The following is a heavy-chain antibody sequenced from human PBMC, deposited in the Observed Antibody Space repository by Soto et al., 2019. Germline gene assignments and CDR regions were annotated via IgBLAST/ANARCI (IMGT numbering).Heavy chain of an antibody. CDR2: IIPILGIA. CDR3: ARDRGIAVAGPKELDY. J-gene: IGHJ4*02. Sequence: SVKVSCKASGGTFSSYTISWVRQAPGQGLEWMGRIIPILGIANYAQKFQGRVTITADKSTSTAYMELSSLRSEDTAVYYCARDRGIAVAGPKELDYWGQGTLVTVSS. CDR1: GGTFSSYT. D-gene: IGHD6-19*01. V-gene: IGHV1-69*04.